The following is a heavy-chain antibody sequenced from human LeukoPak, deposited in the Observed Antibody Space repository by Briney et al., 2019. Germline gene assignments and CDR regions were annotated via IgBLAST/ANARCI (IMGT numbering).Heavy chain of an antibody. J-gene: IGHJ4*02. Sequence: PSETLSLTCTVSGGSISSSTFYWGWIRQPPGKGLEWIGSIFSGGSTYYNPSLKSRVTISVDTSKNQFSLRLSSVTAADTAVYYCAREYERFGVYFFDYWGQGTLVTVSS. CDR1: GGSISSSTFY. D-gene: IGHD3-10*01. V-gene: IGHV4-39*07. CDR2: IFSGGST. CDR3: AREYERFGVYFFDY.